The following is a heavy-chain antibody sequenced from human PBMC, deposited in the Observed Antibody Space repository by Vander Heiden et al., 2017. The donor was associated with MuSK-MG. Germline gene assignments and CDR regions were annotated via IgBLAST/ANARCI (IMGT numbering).Heavy chain of an antibody. Sequence: EVQLVQSGAEVKKPGESLKISCKGSGYSFTSYWIGWVRQMPGKGLEWMGIIYPGDSDTRYSPSFQGQVTISADKSISTAYLQWCSLKASDTAMYYCARNDYYDSSGYPSDAFDIWGQGTMVTVSS. CDR2: IYPGDSDT. D-gene: IGHD3-22*01. CDR1: GYSFTSYW. V-gene: IGHV5-51*01. CDR3: ARNDYYDSSGYPSDAFDI. J-gene: IGHJ3*02.